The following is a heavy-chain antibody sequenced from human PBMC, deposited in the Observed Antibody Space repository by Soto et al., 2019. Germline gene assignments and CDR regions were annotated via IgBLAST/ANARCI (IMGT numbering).Heavy chain of an antibody. CDR1: GVIFSSDR. J-gene: IGHJ4*02. CDR3: ARKSTYYYDRSRSDFHY. CDR2: ISYDGSNK. V-gene: IGHV3-30*03. D-gene: IGHD3-22*01. Sequence: GRSRRLWWAGSGVIFSSDRLHGGRHLPGKGLAWVAVISYDGSNKYYADSVKGRFTISRDNSKNTLYLQMNSLRAEDTAVYYCARKSTYYYDRSRSDFHYWGQG.